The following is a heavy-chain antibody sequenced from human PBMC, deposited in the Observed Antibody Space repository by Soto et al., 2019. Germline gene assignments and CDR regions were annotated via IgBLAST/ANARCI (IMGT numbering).Heavy chain of an antibody. Sequence: EVQLLKSGGGLVQPGGSLRLSCAASGFTFSNYAMTWVRQAPGKGLVWVSVITGSGGGTYFVDSVKGRFTISRDNSKNAVHLQMNRLRAEDTAVYYCLKRPLTAAGFDYWGQRTLITVSS. V-gene: IGHV3-23*01. CDR3: LKRPLTAAGFDY. CDR2: ITGSGGGT. CDR1: GFTFSNYA. J-gene: IGHJ4*02. D-gene: IGHD6-13*01.